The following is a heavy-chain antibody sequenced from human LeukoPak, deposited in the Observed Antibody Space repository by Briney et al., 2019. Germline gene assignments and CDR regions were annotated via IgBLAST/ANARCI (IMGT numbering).Heavy chain of an antibody. J-gene: IGHJ4*02. CDR3: ARVGSIVAAGTLDY. D-gene: IGHD6-13*01. CDR1: GFTFSTYD. Sequence: GGSLRLSCAASGFTFSTYDMHWVRQAPGKGLEWVAIISYDGSDKYYADSVKGRFTISRDNAKNSLYLQMNSLRAEDTAVYYCARVGSIVAAGTLDYWGQGTLVTVSS. V-gene: IGHV3-30*03. CDR2: ISYDGSDK.